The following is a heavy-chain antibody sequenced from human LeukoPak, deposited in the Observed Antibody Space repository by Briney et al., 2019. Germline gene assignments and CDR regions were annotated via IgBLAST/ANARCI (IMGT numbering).Heavy chain of an antibody. CDR3: ARQSGNGYSGFDFQAFDI. D-gene: IGHD5-12*01. CDR2: VYYSGST. J-gene: IGHJ3*02. Sequence: SETLSLTSTISRGSISSYYWSWIRQPPGKGLEWIGYVYYSGSTNYNPSLTSRVTISVDTSKNQFSLKLSSVTAADTAVYYCARQSGNGYSGFDFQAFDIWGQGTMVTVSS. V-gene: IGHV4-59*08. CDR1: RGSISSYY.